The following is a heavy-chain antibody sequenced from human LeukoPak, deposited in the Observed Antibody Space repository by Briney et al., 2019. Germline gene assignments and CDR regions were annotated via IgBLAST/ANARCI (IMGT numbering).Heavy chain of an antibody. Sequence: GRSLRLSCAASGFTFSSYAMHWVRQAPGKGLEWVAVISYDGSNKYYADSEKGRFTISRDNSKNTLYLQMNSLRAEDTAVYYCAKDSPSYYFDYWGQGTLVTVSS. CDR2: ISYDGSNK. V-gene: IGHV3-30-3*01. CDR3: AKDSPSYYFDY. J-gene: IGHJ4*02. CDR1: GFTFSSYA.